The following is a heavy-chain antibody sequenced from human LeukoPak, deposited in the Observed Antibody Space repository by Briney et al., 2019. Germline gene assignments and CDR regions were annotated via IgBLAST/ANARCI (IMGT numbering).Heavy chain of an antibody. D-gene: IGHD1-20*01. CDR3: AREGYNWNDSRFYYYYYMDV. J-gene: IGHJ6*03. CDR2: ISSSSSTI. V-gene: IGHV3-48*02. Sequence: GGSLRLSCAASGFTFSSYSMNWVRQAPGKGLEWVSYISSSSSTIYYADSVKGRFTISRDNAKNSLYLQMNGLRDEDTAVYYCAREGYNWNDSRFYYYYYMDVWGKGTTVTVSS. CDR1: GFTFSSYS.